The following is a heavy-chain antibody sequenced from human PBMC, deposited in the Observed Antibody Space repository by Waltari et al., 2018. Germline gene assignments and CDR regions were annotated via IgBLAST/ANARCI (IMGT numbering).Heavy chain of an antibody. D-gene: IGHD3-3*01. CDR2: IYYSGST. CDR3: AKSIFGVVMIFDY. CDR1: GGSISSSGYS. J-gene: IGHJ4*02. Sequence: QLQLQESGPGLVKPSETLSLTCTVSGGSISSSGYSWGWIRQPPGKGLEWTGKGLEWIGSIYYSGSTYYNPSLKSRVTISVDTSKNQFSLKLSSVTAADTAVYYCAKSIFGVVMIFDYWGQGTLVTVSS. V-gene: IGHV4-39*01.